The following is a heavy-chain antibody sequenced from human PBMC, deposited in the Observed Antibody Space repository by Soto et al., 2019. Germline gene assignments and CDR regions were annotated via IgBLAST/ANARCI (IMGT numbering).Heavy chain of an antibody. V-gene: IGHV3-73*01. CDR1: GFTFSGSA. CDR3: IIDAGFTMVRVGPKFDY. D-gene: IGHD3-10*01. J-gene: IGHJ4*02. CDR2: IKSKANNYAT. Sequence: PGGALRLSCAASGFTFSGSAIHWVRQASGKGLEWVGRIKSKANNYATTYAASVKGRFTISRDDSKNTAYLQMNSLKTEGTAVYYCIIDAGFTMVRVGPKFDYWGQGTLDPVSS.